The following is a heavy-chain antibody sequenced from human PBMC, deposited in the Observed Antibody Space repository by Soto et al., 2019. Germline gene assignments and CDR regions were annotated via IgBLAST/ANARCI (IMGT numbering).Heavy chain of an antibody. J-gene: IGHJ5*02. Sequence: SETLSLTCTVSGGSSSGGGYYWSWIRQHPGKGLEWIGYIYHSGTTNYNPSLKSRVTISVDTSKNQFSLKLSSVTAADTAVYYCARDTYGDYVGYFAPWGQGIQVTVSS. D-gene: IGHD4-17*01. CDR3: ARDTYGDYVGYFAP. CDR1: GGSSSGGGYY. V-gene: IGHV4-61*08. CDR2: IYHSGTT.